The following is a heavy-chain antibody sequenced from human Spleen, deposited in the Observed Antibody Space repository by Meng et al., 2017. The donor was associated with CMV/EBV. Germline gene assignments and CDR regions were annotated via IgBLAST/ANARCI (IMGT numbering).Heavy chain of an antibody. CDR3: ARRSGWPSRGYWYFDL. CDR1: GGTFHNYG. J-gene: IGHJ2*01. Sequence: QVQLVEPGAGMKKLGSRVKVSCKASGGTFHNYGISWVRQAPGQGLEWMGRIIPLFETTDYAQKFRGRVTITADESTTTAYMELSRLRSDDTAVYYCARRSGWPSRGYWYFDLWGRGTLVTVSS. CDR2: IIPLFETT. V-gene: IGHV1-69*15. D-gene: IGHD6-19*01.